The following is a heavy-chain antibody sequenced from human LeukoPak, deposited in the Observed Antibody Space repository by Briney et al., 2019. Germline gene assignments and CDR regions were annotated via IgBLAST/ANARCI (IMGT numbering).Heavy chain of an antibody. V-gene: IGHV3-53*01. D-gene: IGHD1-26*01. J-gene: IGHJ4*02. CDR2: IYSGGET. CDR3: ARYQVGATDY. Sequence: GGSLRLSCAASGFTVSGSYMSWVRQAPGQGLEWVSIIYSGGETFYADSVKGRFTISRDNAKNSLYLQMNSLRAEDTAVYYCARYQVGATDYWGQGTLVTVSS. CDR1: GFTVSGSY.